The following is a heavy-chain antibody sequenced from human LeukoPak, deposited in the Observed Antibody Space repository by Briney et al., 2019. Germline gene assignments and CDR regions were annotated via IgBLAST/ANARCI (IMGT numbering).Heavy chain of an antibody. CDR3: ARDAGNNGYGCDL. D-gene: IGHD5-12*01. CDR2: IRSSSET. V-gene: IGHV3-48*01. J-gene: IGHJ5*02. Sequence: GGSLRLSCAASGFIFSQYSMNWVRQAPGKGPEWVSHIRSSSETFYADSVKGRFTISRDNARNSLYLQMNNLRGEDTAIYYCARDAGNNGYGCDLWGQGTLVTVSS. CDR1: GFIFSQYS.